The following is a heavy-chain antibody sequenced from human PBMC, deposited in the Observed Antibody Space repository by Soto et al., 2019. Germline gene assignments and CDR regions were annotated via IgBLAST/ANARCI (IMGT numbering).Heavy chain of an antibody. J-gene: IGHJ4*02. V-gene: IGHV4-30-2*01. Sequence: SETLSLTCTVSGASITYGGYSWSWIRQTPGKGLEWIGYINHLETTFYNPSFESRLSLSIDRAKNQFSLNLNSMSAADRAVYFCARGGGSDSFDYWGQGSLVTVSS. CDR3: ARGGGSDSFDY. CDR1: GASITYGGYS. D-gene: IGHD1-26*01. CDR2: INHLETT.